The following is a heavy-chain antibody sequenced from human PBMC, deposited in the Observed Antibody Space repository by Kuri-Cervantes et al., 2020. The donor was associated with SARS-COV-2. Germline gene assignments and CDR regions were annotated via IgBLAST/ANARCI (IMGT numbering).Heavy chain of an antibody. CDR3: ARGSIFSDTGGWYFDY. J-gene: IGHJ4*02. CDR1: GYTFTGYY. V-gene: IGHV1-2*02. Sequence: ASVKVSCKASGYTFTGYYMHWVRQAPGQGLEWMGWINPNSGGTNYAQKFQGRVTMTRDTSISTACMELSRLRSDDTAVYYCARGSIFSDTGGWYFDYWGQGTLVTVSS. CDR2: INPNSGGT. D-gene: IGHD3-10*01.